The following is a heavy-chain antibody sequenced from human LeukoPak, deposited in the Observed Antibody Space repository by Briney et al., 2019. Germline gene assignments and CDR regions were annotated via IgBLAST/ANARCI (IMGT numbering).Heavy chain of an antibody. J-gene: IGHJ6*02. CDR3: ARGRVDIVVVPAATDYYGMDV. CDR1: GGSFSGYY. CDR2: INHSGST. D-gene: IGHD2-2*01. Sequence: PSETLSLTCAVYGGSFSGYYWSWIRQPPGKGLEWIGEINHSGSTNYNPSLKSRVTISVDTSKNQFSLKLSSVTAVDTAVYYCARGRVDIVVVPAATDYYGMDVWGQGTTVTVSS. V-gene: IGHV4-34*01.